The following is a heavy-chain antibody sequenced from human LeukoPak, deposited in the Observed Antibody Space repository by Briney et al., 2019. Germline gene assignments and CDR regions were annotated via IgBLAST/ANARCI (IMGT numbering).Heavy chain of an antibody. Sequence: GGSLRLSCAASGFTFSSSAMHWVRQAPGKGLEWVALISYDGSNKYYADPVKGRFSISRDNSKNTLFLQMNSLRVEDTAVYYCARVGTSSLRDYFDYWGQGTLVTVSS. CDR2: ISYDGSNK. D-gene: IGHD3-10*01. CDR3: ARVGTSSLRDYFDY. J-gene: IGHJ4*02. V-gene: IGHV3-30*04. CDR1: GFTFSSSA.